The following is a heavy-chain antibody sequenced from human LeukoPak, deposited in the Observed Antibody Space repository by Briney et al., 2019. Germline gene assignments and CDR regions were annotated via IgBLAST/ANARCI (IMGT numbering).Heavy chain of an antibody. J-gene: IGHJ4*02. D-gene: IGHD2-2*01. CDR1: VGSITSSNW. CDR2: FDYSVGT. Sequence: PPGTLSLTCVVSVGSITSSNWWSGVRRPPGKGLEWFGYFDYSVGTNYTPSLRSRDTISLDTTQNPYSLNLCSVTDANTAVYYCGRDLIVPVAMTGSGSYSTDYWGQGTLVTVSS. CDR3: GRDLIVPVAMTGSGSYSTDY. V-gene: IGHV4-4*03.